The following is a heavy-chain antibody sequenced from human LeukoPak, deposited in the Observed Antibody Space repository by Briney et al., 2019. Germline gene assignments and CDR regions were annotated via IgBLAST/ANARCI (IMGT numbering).Heavy chain of an antibody. V-gene: IGHV3-30*02. D-gene: IGHD3-10*01. CDR2: IRFDGANK. Sequence: GGSLRLSCAASGFTFSSYGMHWVRQAPGKGLEWVALIRFDGANKYYADSVKGRFTISRDNSKNTLYLQMNSLRAEDTAVYYCAKDLTSDFGGAFDPWGQGTLVTVSS. CDR3: AKDLTSDFGGAFDP. CDR1: GFTFSSYG. J-gene: IGHJ5*02.